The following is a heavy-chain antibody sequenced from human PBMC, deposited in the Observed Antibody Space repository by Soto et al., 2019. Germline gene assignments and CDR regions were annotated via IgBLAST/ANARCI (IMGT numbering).Heavy chain of an antibody. D-gene: IGHD3-16*01. V-gene: IGHV4-34*01. CDR3: VRIRYQLPSSVLWLDP. J-gene: IGHJ5*02. CDR2: INHVGGT. CDR1: GGFLSESY. Sequence: SETLSLTCAVYGGFLSESYWTWVRQPPGKGLEWIGEINHVGGTNYNPSLKSRVTMSVDTSQNQFSLRLISVTAADTAMYFCVRIRYQLPSSVLWLDPWGQGTPVTVSS.